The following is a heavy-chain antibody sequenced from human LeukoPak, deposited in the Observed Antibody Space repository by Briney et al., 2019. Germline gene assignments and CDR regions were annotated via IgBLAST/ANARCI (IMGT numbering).Heavy chain of an antibody. J-gene: IGHJ6*02. CDR3: ARVDDRGGMDV. CDR1: GGSISSYY. D-gene: IGHD2-2*03. V-gene: IGHV4-59*01. CDR2: IYYSGST. Sequence: RSETLSLTCTVSGGSISSYYWSWIRQPPGKGLEWIGYIYYSGSTNYNPSLKSRVTISVDTSKNQFSLKLSSVTAADTAVYYCARVDDRGGMDVWGQGTTVTVSS.